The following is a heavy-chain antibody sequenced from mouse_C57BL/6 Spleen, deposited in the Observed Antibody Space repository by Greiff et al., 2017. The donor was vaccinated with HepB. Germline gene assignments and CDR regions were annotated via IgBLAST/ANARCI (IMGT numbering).Heavy chain of an antibody. V-gene: IGHV5-17*01. D-gene: IGHD2-3*01. Sequence: EVQGVESGGGLVKPGGSLKFSCAASGFTLSDYGMHWVRQAPEKGLEWVAYISSGSSTIYYADTVKGRFTITRDTAKNTLFLQLTSLRSEDTAMYYCAKKGIYDGYYGWYFDVWGTGTTVTVSS. CDR1: GFTLSDYG. J-gene: IGHJ1*03. CDR3: AKKGIYDGYYGWYFDV. CDR2: ISSGSSTI.